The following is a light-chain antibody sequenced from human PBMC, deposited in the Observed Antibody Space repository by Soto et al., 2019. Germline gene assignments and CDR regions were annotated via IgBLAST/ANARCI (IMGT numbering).Light chain of an antibody. V-gene: IGLV1-44*01. Sequence: QSVLTQPPSASGTPGQRVTISCSGGSSNIGTKTVNWYQQLPGTAPKLLIYSNTQRPSGVPARFSGSKSGTSASLAISGLQSEDEADYYCAAWDVSLNSVLFGGGTKLTVL. J-gene: IGLJ2*01. CDR1: SSNIGTKT. CDR3: AAWDVSLNSVL. CDR2: SNT.